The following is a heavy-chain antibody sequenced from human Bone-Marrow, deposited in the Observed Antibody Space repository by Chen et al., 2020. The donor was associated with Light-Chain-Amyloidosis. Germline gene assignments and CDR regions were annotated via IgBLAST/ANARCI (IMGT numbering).Heavy chain of an antibody. Sequence: EVQLEQSGPEVKKPGESLKISCKGSGYTFPIYWIGWVRQMPGKGLEWMGVIYPDDSDARYSPSFDGQVTISADKSITTAYLQWRSLKASDTAMYYCARRRDGYNFDYWGQGTLVTVSS. CDR2: IYPDDSDA. CDR1: GYTFPIYW. D-gene: IGHD5-12*01. J-gene: IGHJ4*02. V-gene: IGHV5-51*01. CDR3: ARRRDGYNFDY.